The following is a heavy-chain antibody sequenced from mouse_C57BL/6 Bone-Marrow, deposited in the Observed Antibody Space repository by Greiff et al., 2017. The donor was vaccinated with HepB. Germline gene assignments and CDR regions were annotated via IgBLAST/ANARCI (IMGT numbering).Heavy chain of an antibody. V-gene: IGHV5-17*01. J-gene: IGHJ2*01. CDR1: GFTFSDYG. Sequence: EVQGVESGGGLVKPGGSLKLSCAASGFTFSDYGMHWVRQAPEKGLEWVAYISSGSSTIYYADTVKGRFTISRDNAKNTLFLQMTSLRSEDTAMYYCAKSFYYGNYVDYFDYWGQGTTLTVSS. D-gene: IGHD2-1*01. CDR2: ISSGSSTI. CDR3: AKSFYYGNYVDYFDY.